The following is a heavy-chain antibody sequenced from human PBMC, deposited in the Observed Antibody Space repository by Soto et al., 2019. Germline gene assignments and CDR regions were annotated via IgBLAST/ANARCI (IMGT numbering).Heavy chain of an antibody. J-gene: IGHJ4*02. Sequence: EVQLVESGGGLVQPGGSLRLSCVVSGFTFSSYWMSWVRQAPGKGLEWVANIKQDGSEKYYVDSVKGRFTISRDNAKNSLYLQMNSLRAEDTAVYYCARASDFDYWGQGTLVTVSS. V-gene: IGHV3-7*03. CDR1: GFTFSSYW. CDR3: ARASDFDY. CDR2: IKQDGSEK.